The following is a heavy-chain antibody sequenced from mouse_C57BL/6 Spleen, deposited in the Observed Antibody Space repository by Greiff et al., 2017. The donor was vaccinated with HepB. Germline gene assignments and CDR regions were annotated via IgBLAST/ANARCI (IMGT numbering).Heavy chain of an antibody. CDR1: GYTFTSYW. D-gene: IGHD2-3*01. V-gene: IGHV1-74*01. J-gene: IGHJ4*01. CDR3: AKGLYDGYYYYAMDY. Sequence: QVQLKESGAELVKPGASVKVSCKASGYTFTSYWMHWVKQRPGQGLEWIGRIHPSDSDTNYNQKFKGKATLTVDKSSSTAYMQLSSLTSEDSAVYYCAKGLYDGYYYYAMDYWGQGTSVTVSS. CDR2: IHPSDSDT.